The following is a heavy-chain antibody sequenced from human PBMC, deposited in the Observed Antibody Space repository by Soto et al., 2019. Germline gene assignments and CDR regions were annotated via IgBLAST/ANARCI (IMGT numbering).Heavy chain of an antibody. D-gene: IGHD5-18*01. CDR2: INPNSGGT. J-gene: IGHJ4*02. CDR3: ARGASWIQLPDGPDY. Sequence: ASVKVSCKASGYTFTGYYMHWVRQAPGQGLEWMGWINPNSGGTNYAQKFQGRVTMTRDTSISTAYMELSRLRSDDTAVYYCARGASWIQLPDGPDYWGQGXLVTVSS. CDR1: GYTFTGYY. V-gene: IGHV1-2*02.